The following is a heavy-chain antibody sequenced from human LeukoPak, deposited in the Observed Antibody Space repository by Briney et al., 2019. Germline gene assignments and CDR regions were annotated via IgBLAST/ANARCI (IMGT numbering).Heavy chain of an antibody. CDR3: LASGGY. CDR1: GFTFSSYG. CDR2: MKPDGSEK. Sequence: GRSLRLSCAASGFTFSSYGMHWVRQAPGKGLEWVANMKPDGSEKYYVDSVKGRFTISRDNAKNSLYLQMNSLRVEDTAVYYCLASGGYWGQGTPVTVPS. J-gene: IGHJ4*02. D-gene: IGHD6-25*01. V-gene: IGHV3-7*01.